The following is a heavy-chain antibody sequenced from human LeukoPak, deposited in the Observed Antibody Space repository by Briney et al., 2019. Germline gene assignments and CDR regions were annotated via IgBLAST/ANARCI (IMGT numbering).Heavy chain of an antibody. CDR2: IYYSGTT. CDR3: ARDRTGSY. V-gene: IGHV4-39*07. CDR1: GGSINY. Sequence: SETLSLTCTVSGGSINYGGWIRQPPGKGLEWIGSIYYSGTTYYNPSLKSRVTISVDTSKNQFSLKLSSVTAADTAVYYCARDRTGSYWGQGTLVTVSS. J-gene: IGHJ4*02. D-gene: IGHD1-14*01.